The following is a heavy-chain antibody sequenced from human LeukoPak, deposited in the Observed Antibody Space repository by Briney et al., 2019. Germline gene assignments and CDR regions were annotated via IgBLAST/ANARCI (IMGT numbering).Heavy chain of an antibody. CDR1: GGSISSYY. V-gene: IGHV4-59*01. J-gene: IGHJ6*02. Sequence: SETLSLTCTVSGGSISSYYWSWIRQPPGKGLEWIGYIYYSGSTNYNPSLKSRVTISVDTSKNQSSLKLSSVTAADTAAYYCARSYGSGAGHYYYYGMDVWGQGTTVTVSS. CDR3: ARSYGSGAGHYYYYGMDV. D-gene: IGHD3-10*01. CDR2: IYYSGST.